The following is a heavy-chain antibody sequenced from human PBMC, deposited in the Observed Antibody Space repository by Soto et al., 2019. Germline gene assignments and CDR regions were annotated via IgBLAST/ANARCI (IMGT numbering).Heavy chain of an antibody. Sequence: QVQLVQSGAEVKKPGASVKVSCKASGYTFTGYYMHWVRQAPGQGLEWMGWINPNSGGTNYAQKFQGWVTMTRDTSISTAYMELSRLRSDDTAVYYCARGEELEPYPEYYYYGMDVWGQGTTVTVSS. J-gene: IGHJ6*02. V-gene: IGHV1-2*04. CDR3: ARGEELEPYPEYYYYGMDV. CDR1: GYTFTGYY. D-gene: IGHD1-1*01. CDR2: INPNSGGT.